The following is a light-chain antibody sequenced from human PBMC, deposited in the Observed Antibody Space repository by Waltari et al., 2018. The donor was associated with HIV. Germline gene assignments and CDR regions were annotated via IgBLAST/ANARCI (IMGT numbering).Light chain of an antibody. Sequence: AIQLTQSPSSLSASAGDRVTITCRTSQGIGTALAWYQQKPGKVPKLLIYDASNVESGVPSRFSGSGCRTDFTLTISSLQPEDIATYYCQQFVAYPSLFGGGTKVEI. CDR1: QGIGTA. CDR3: QQFVAYPSL. CDR2: DAS. J-gene: IGKJ4*01. V-gene: IGKV1-13*02.